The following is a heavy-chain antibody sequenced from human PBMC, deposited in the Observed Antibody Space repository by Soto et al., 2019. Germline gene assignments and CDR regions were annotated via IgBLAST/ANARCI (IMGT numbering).Heavy chain of an antibody. J-gene: IGHJ5*02. D-gene: IGHD2-15*01. CDR3: ARGPDIVVVVAVAEAWFDP. CDR2: IYYSGST. Sequence: SETLSLTCTVSGGSISSYYWSWIRQPPGKGLEWIGYIYYSGSTNYNPSLKSRVTISVDTSKNQLSLKLSSVTAADTAVYYCARGPDIVVVVAVAEAWFDPWGQGTLVTVSS. CDR1: GGSISSYY. V-gene: IGHV4-59*01.